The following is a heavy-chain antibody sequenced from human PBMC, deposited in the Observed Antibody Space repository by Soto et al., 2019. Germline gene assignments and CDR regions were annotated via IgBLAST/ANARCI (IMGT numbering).Heavy chain of an antibody. CDR3: AKSHTTSGWYVTTDY. Sequence: GGSLRLSCAASGFTFGDYAMQWVRQAPGKGLEWVSAISWNSGSIDYADSVKGRFTISRDNAKNSLYLQMNSLRAEDTALYYCAKSHTTSGWYVTTDYWGQGTRVTVPQ. CDR2: ISWNSGSI. CDR1: GFTFGDYA. V-gene: IGHV3-9*01. J-gene: IGHJ4*02. D-gene: IGHD6-19*01.